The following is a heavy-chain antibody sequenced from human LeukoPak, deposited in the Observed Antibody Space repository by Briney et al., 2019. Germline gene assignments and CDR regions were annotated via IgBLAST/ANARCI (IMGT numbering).Heavy chain of an antibody. D-gene: IGHD3-22*01. V-gene: IGHV3-74*01. CDR1: GFTFSSYW. CDR2: INSDGSST. Sequence: GGSLRPSCAASGFTFSSYWMHWVRQAPGKGLVWVSRINSDGSSTSNADSVKGRFTISRDNAKNTLYLQVNSLRAEDTAVYYCARDMDDSSGYAFDYWGQGTLVTVSS. J-gene: IGHJ4*02. CDR3: ARDMDDSSGYAFDY.